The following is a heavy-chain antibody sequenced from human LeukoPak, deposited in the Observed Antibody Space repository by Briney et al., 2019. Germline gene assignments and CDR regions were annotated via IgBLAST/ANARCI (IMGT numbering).Heavy chain of an antibody. V-gene: IGHV1-2*02. CDR1: GYTFTDYY. J-gene: IGHJ5*02. CDR3: TREARAGNWFDP. CDR2: INPDSGAT. D-gene: IGHD5-12*01. Sequence: ASVKVSCKASGYTFTDYYIHWVRQAPGQGLEWMGWINPDSGATNYAQKLQGRVTMTRGTSINTLYMELSRLRSDDTAVFYCTREARAGNWFDPWGQGTLVTVSS.